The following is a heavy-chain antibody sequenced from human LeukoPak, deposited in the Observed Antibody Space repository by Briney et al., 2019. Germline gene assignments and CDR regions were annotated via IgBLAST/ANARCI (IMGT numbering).Heavy chain of an antibody. CDR3: ARRGTSRSSYYFDY. V-gene: IGHV3-23*01. J-gene: IGHJ4*02. CDR2: ISGGGATT. CDR1: GFTFSSYA. Sequence: GGSLRLSCAASGFTFSSYAMSWVRQAPGKGLEWVSDISGGGATTFYADSVKGRFTSSRDNAKNSLYLQMNSLRAEDTAVYYCARRGTSRSSYYFDYWGQGTLVTVSS.